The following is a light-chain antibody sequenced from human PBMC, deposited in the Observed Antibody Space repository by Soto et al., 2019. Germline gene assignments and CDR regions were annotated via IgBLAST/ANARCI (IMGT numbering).Light chain of an antibody. CDR3: QQYNNWPPDRT. Sequence: EIVMRQSPATLSVSPGERATLSCRASQSVGSNLAWYQQKPGQAPRLPIYGASTRATGIPARFSGSGSGTEFTLTISSLQSEDFAIYFCQQYNNWPPDRTFGQGTKVEIK. V-gene: IGKV3-15*01. CDR1: QSVGSN. CDR2: GAS. J-gene: IGKJ1*01.